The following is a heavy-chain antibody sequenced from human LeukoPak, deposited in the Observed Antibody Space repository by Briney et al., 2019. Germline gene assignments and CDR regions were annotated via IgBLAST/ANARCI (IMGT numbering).Heavy chain of an antibody. Sequence: SETLSLTCAVYGGSFGGYYWSWIRQPPGKGLEWIGEINHSGSTNYNPSLKSRVTISVDTSKNQFSLKLSSVTAADTAVYYCARLGIAAAGPRGGYYFDYWGQGTLVTVSS. CDR1: GGSFGGYY. V-gene: IGHV4-34*01. J-gene: IGHJ4*02. CDR3: ARLGIAAAGPRGGYYFDY. CDR2: INHSGST. D-gene: IGHD6-13*01.